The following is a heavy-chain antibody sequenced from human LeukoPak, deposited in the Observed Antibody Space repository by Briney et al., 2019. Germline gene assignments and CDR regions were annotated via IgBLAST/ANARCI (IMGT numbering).Heavy chain of an antibody. V-gene: IGHV3-30*02. CDR1: GFTFSSYG. CDR3: AGGYSSSWYQAFDI. J-gene: IGHJ3*02. Sequence: PGGSLRLSCAASGFTFSSYGMHWVRQAPGKGLEWVAFIRYDGSNKYYADSVKGRFTISRDKSKNTLYLQMNSLRAEDTAVYYCAGGYSSSWYQAFDIWGQGTMVTVSS. CDR2: IRYDGSNK. D-gene: IGHD6-13*01.